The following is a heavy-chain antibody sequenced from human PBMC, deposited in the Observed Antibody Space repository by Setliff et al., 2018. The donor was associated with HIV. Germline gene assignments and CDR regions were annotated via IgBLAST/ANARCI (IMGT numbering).Heavy chain of an antibody. CDR2: IYSGGSA. V-gene: IGHV3-66*01. CDR1: EVIVSNNY. CDR3: ATQTGFYNSHWYDY. D-gene: IGHD6-13*01. Sequence: PGGSLRLSCAVSEVIVSNNYMSWVRQAPGKGLEWVSVIYSGGSAYYADSVKGRFTISRDNSKNTLYLQMNSLRAEDTGVYYCATQTGFYNSHWYDYWGQGTMVTVSS. J-gene: IGHJ4*02.